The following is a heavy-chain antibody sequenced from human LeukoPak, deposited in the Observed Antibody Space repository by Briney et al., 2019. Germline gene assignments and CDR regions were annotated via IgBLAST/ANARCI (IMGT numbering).Heavy chain of an antibody. V-gene: IGHV3-23*01. CDR3: AKGEVVPAAIYGMDV. Sequence: GGSLRLSCAASGFTFSSYAMNWVRQAPGKGPEWVSLIKGSGDSTYYADSVRGRFTISRDNSKNTLCLQMNSLRGEDTAVYYCAKGEVVPAAIYGMDVWGQGTTVTVS. J-gene: IGHJ6*02. CDR1: GFTFSSYA. CDR2: IKGSGDST. D-gene: IGHD2-2*02.